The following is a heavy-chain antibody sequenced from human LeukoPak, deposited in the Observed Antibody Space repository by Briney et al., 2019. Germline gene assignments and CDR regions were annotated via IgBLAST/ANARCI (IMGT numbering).Heavy chain of an antibody. Sequence: GRSLRLSCAASGFTFDDYAMHWARQAPGKGLEWVSGISWNSGSIGYADSVKGRFTISRDNAKNSLYLQMNSLRAEDTALYYCAKDIGKWLLYYFDYWGQGTLVTVSS. D-gene: IGHD5-12*01. V-gene: IGHV3-9*01. CDR2: ISWNSGSI. CDR3: AKDIGKWLLYYFDY. CDR1: GFTFDDYA. J-gene: IGHJ4*02.